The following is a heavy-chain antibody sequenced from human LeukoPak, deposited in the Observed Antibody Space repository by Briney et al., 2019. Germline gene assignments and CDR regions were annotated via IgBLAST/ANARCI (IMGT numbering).Heavy chain of an antibody. Sequence: SETLSLTCTVSGGSISSYYWSWIRQPPGTGLEWIGYIYYSGSTNYNPPLKSRVTISVDTSKNQFSLKLSSVTAADTAVYYCARVSGEGGHYFDYWGQGTLVTVSS. J-gene: IGHJ4*02. D-gene: IGHD2-21*01. CDR1: GGSISSYY. CDR3: ARVSGEGGHYFDY. V-gene: IGHV4-59*01. CDR2: IYYSGST.